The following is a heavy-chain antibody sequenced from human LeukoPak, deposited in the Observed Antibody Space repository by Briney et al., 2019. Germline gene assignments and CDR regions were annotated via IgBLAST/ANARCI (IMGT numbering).Heavy chain of an antibody. CDR2: ISSSGSTI. J-gene: IGHJ4*02. CDR1: GFTFSDYY. D-gene: IGHD2-15*01. V-gene: IGHV3-11*04. Sequence: GGSLRLSCAASGFTFSDYYMSWIRQAPGKGLEWVSYISSSGSTIYYADSVKGRFTISRDNAKNSLYLEMNSLRAEDTAVYYCARDSDSTQIDYWGQGTLVXVSS. CDR3: ARDSDSTQIDY.